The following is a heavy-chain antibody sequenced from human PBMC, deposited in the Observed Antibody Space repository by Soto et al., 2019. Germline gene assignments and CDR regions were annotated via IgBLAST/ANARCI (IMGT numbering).Heavy chain of an antibody. CDR2: IWYDGSNK. D-gene: IGHD4-4*01. Sequence: QVQLVESGGGVVQPGRSLRLSCAASGFTFSSYGMHWVRQAPGKGLEWVAVIWYDGSNKYYADSVKGRFTISRDNSKNTMYLQMTSLRAADTAVYYCARGQAGVTTVTTHFDYWGQGTLVTVSS. J-gene: IGHJ4*02. CDR1: GFTFSSYG. CDR3: ARGQAGVTTVTTHFDY. V-gene: IGHV3-33*01.